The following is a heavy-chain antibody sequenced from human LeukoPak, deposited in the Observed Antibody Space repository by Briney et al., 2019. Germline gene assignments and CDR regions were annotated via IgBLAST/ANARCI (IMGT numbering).Heavy chain of an antibody. V-gene: IGHV1-18*01. J-gene: IGHJ4*02. CDR2: NTTYNGDT. Sequence: ASVNVSCKASGCTFTSYVITWVRPARGKRLEWLGCNTTYNGDTNYAQKFQGRVTMTTDTSPSTAYMELRRLRSDDTAMYYCARGRYSGSYTLFDYWGQGILVTVSS. CDR1: GCTFTSYV. CDR3: ARGRYSGSYTLFDY. D-gene: IGHD1-26*01.